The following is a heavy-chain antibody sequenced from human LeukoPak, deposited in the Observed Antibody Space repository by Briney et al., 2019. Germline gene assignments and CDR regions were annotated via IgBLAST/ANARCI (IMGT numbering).Heavy chain of an antibody. D-gene: IGHD1-26*01. CDR2: IYTSGST. Sequence: KASETLSLTRTVSGGSISSYYWSWIRQPAGKGLEWIGRIYTSGSTNYNPSLKSRVTMSVDTSKNQFSLKLSSVTAADTAVYYCASRSGSYPEGAFDIWGQGTMVTVSS. CDR1: GGSISSYY. J-gene: IGHJ3*02. V-gene: IGHV4-4*07. CDR3: ASRSGSYPEGAFDI.